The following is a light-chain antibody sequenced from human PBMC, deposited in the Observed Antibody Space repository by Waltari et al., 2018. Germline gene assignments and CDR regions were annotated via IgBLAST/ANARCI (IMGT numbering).Light chain of an antibody. CDR3: SSYTTSSTVYV. CDR2: DVT. CDR1: SSDVGTYDY. Sequence: QSALTQPASVSGSPGQSITISCTGTSSDVGTYDYVSWYQQHPGKAPKLMIYDVTKRPSEIANRFSCSKSGNTASLTISGLQAEDEADYYCSSYTTSSTVYVFGTGTKVTVL. J-gene: IGLJ1*01. V-gene: IGLV2-14*03.